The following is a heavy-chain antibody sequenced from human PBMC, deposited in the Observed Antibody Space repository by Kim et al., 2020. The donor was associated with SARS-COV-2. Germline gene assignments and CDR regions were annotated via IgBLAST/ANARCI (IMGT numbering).Heavy chain of an antibody. D-gene: IGHD3-10*02. J-gene: IGHJ6*02. CDR2: IDPSDSYT. Sequence: GESLKISCNSSGYSFTSYWISWVRQMPGKGLEWMGRIDPSDSYTNYSPSFQGHITISGDKSISTAYLQWSSLKASDTAIYCATDVRGGVRATLPLYYYYVMDVWGQGTTVTVSS. V-gene: IGHV5-10-1*01. CDR3: ATDVRGGVRATLPLYYYYVMDV. CDR1: GYSFTSYW.